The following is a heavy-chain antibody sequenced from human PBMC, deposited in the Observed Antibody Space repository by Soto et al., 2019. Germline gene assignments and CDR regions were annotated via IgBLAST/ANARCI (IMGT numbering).Heavy chain of an antibody. J-gene: IGHJ4*02. CDR2: IQHSGST. CDR1: GDSISSMNW. Sequence: QVQLQESGPGLVKPSGTLSLTCAVSGDSISSMNWWSWVRQPPGKGLEWIGEIQHSGSTNYNPSLMSRVTISVDKSKNQFSLKLTSVTAADTAVYYCARYDYGSGDDYNIDYWGQGTLVTVSS. D-gene: IGHD3-10*01. V-gene: IGHV4-4*02. CDR3: ARYDYGSGDDYNIDY.